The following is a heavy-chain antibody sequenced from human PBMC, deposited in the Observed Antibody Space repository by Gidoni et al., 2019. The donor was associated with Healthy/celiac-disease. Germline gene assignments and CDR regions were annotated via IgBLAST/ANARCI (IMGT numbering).Heavy chain of an antibody. CDR1: GFTFDDYG. CDR3: ARDTLESFDY. CDR2: INWNGGST. Sequence: EVQLVESGGGVVRPGGSLRLSCAAAGFTFDDYGMSWVRQAPGTGLELGSGINWNGGSTGYADSLKGRFTISRDNAKNSLYLQMNSLRAEDTALYHCARDTLESFDYWGQGTLVTVSS. V-gene: IGHV3-20*01. J-gene: IGHJ4*02.